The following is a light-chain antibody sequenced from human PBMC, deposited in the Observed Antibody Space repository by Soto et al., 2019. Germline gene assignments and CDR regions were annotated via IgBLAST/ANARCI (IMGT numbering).Light chain of an antibody. J-gene: IGKJ1*01. Sequence: DIQMTQSPSSLSASVGDRVTITCRASQSISGYLNWYQQKSGQAPKLLMYAASTLQSGVPSRFSGSGSGTEFTLTISSLQPDDFATYYCQHYNSYSEAFGQGTKVDNK. CDR3: QHYNSYSEA. CDR1: QSISGY. V-gene: IGKV1-5*01. CDR2: AAS.